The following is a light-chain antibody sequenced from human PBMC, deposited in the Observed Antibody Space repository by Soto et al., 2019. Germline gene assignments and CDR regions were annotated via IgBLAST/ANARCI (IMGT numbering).Light chain of an antibody. Sequence: LKQSPASLSWTPGERVTLSYRATQRVSNSLAWYQQKSGQAPRLLIYDASFRATGIPARFSGSGSGTDFTLTISILDPEDFAIYYCQQRNTWPPVIFGQGTRLEIK. J-gene: IGKJ5*01. CDR1: QRVSNS. CDR2: DAS. V-gene: IGKV3-11*01. CDR3: QQRNTWPPVI.